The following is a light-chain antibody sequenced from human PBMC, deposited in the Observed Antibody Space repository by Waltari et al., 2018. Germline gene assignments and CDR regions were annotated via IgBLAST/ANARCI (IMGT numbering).Light chain of an antibody. CDR1: QSVSSSY. V-gene: IGKV3-20*01. CDR3: QQYGSSRT. Sequence: CRASQSVSSSYLAWYQQKPGQAPRLLIYGASSRATGIPDRFSGSGSGTDFTLTISRLEPEDCAVYYCQQYGSSRTFGQGTKVEIK. J-gene: IGKJ1*01. CDR2: GAS.